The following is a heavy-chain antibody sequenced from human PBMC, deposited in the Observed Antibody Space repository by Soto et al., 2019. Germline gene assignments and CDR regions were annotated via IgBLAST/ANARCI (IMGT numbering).Heavy chain of an antibody. CDR3: TRGENGFDY. Sequence: QVQLVQSGPEVKKPGASVRVSCKASGYTFISFGIYWVRQAPGQGLEWMGYINSYNAKTNYGKKFQGRVSMTTDTSTSTAYMELKNLPSDDAAMYYCTRGENGFDYWGQGTLVTVSS. D-gene: IGHD2-8*01. CDR2: INSYNAKT. CDR1: GYTFISFG. V-gene: IGHV1-18*01. J-gene: IGHJ4*02.